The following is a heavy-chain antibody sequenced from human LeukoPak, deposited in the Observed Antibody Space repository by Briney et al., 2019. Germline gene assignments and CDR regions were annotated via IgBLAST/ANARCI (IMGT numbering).Heavy chain of an antibody. D-gene: IGHD6-19*01. J-gene: IGHJ4*02. Sequence: GGSLRLSCAASGFTFSSYAMSWVRQAPGKGLEWVSSITGSDGSTYYADSVKGRFTISRDNSKNTLFLQMDSLRAEDTAIYYCARDLVASSGWYGGVDYWGQGTLVTVSS. V-gene: IGHV3-23*01. CDR2: ITGSDGST. CDR3: ARDLVASSGWYGGVDY. CDR1: GFTFSSYA.